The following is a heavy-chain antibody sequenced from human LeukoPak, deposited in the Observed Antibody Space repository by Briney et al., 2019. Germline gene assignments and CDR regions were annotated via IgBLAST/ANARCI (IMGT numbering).Heavy chain of an antibody. D-gene: IGHD2-2*02. CDR2: IPYDASNE. CDR1: GFSFNTYG. J-gene: IGHJ5*01. V-gene: IGHV3-30*02. CDR3: AKNRIPTSIMPDS. Sequence: GGSLRLSCAASGFSFNTYGMHWVRQAPDKGLEWVAVIPYDASNEYYADSVRGRFTISRDNSKNTLYLQMNSLRPEDTAVYYCAKNRIPTSIMPDSWGQGTLVTVSS.